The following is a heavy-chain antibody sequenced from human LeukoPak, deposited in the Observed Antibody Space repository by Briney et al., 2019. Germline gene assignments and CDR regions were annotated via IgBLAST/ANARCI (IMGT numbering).Heavy chain of an antibody. CDR2: IYSGGST. CDR3: ARAQTTYSYY. D-gene: IGHD4-17*01. V-gene: IGHV3-66*01. J-gene: IGHJ4*02. Sequence: PGGSLRLSCATSGFTVSSNYMSWVRQAPGKGLEWVSVIYSGGSTYYADSVKGRFTISRDNSKNTLYLQMNSLRAEDTAVYYCARAQTTYSYYWGQGTLVTVSS. CDR1: GFTVSSNY.